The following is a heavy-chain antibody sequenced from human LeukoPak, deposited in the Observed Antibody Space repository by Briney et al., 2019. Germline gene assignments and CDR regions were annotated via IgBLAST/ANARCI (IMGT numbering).Heavy chain of an antibody. Sequence: SPVKVSCKASGGTFSSYAISWVRQAPGQGLEWMGGIIPIFGTANYAQKFQGRVTITTDESTSTAYMELSSLRSEDTAVYYCARTGTTTDAFDIWGQGTMVTVSS. CDR3: ARTGTTTDAFDI. CDR1: GGTFSSYA. V-gene: IGHV1-69*05. J-gene: IGHJ3*02. CDR2: IIPIFGTA. D-gene: IGHD1-1*01.